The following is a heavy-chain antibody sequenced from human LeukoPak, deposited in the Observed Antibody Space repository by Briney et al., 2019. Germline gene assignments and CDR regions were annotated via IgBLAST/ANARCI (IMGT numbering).Heavy chain of an antibody. Sequence: SSETLSLTCTVSGGSIINYYWSWIRQPPGKGLEWIGYVYYTGSTNYNPSLKSRVTLSVDTSKNQFSLKLSSVTAADTAVYYCARVQIGYSYGFFDYWGQGTLVTVS. J-gene: IGHJ4*02. V-gene: IGHV4-59*01. CDR3: ARVQIGYSYGFFDY. CDR2: VYYTGST. CDR1: GGSIINYY. D-gene: IGHD5-18*01.